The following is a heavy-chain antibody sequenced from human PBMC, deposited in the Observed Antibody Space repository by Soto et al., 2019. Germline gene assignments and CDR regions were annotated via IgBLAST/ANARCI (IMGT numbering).Heavy chain of an antibody. J-gene: IGHJ4*02. D-gene: IGHD6-6*01. CDR2: ISWNSGSI. V-gene: IGHV3-9*01. CDR3: AKGAAARLYYYFDY. Sequence: EVQLVESGGGLVQPGRSLRLSCAASGFTFDDYAMHWVRQAPGKGLEWVSGISWNSGSIGYADSVKGRFTISRDNAKNSLYLQMNSLRAEDTALYYCAKGAAARLYYYFDYWGQGTLDTVSS. CDR1: GFTFDDYA.